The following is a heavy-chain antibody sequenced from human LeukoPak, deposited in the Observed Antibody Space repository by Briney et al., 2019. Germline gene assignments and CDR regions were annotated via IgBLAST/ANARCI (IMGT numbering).Heavy chain of an antibody. CDR3: TTDPQSLS. CDR1: GFTFSKTW. Sequence: GGSLRLSCAASGFTFSKTWMSWVRQAPGKGLEWVGRMKSEADGGTTDYAAPVEGRFTISRDDSKDTLFLQMSSVKTEDTAVYYCTTDPQSLSWGQGTLVIVSS. V-gene: IGHV3-15*01. J-gene: IGHJ4*02. CDR2: MKSEADGGTT.